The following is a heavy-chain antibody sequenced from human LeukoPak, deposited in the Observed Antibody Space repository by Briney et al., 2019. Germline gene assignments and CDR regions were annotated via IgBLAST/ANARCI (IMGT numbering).Heavy chain of an antibody. J-gene: IGHJ4*02. CDR2: IGIRGDT. V-gene: IGHV3-13*01. Sequence: QSGGSLRLSCVASGFNFIDYDMHWVRQVIGKGLEWVSAIGIRGDTHHSGSVKGRFTISRENAESSLYLQMDSLRAEDTAVYYCARGGIQVSGIDEFDYWGQGTLVTVSS. CDR1: GFNFIDYD. CDR3: ARGGIQVSGIDEFDY. D-gene: IGHD6-19*01.